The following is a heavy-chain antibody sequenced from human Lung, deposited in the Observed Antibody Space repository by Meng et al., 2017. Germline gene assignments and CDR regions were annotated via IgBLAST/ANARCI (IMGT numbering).Heavy chain of an antibody. J-gene: IGHJ4*02. V-gene: IGHV1-2*06. D-gene: IGHD2-2*01. Sequence: ASVKVSCKASGYTFTGYYMHWVRQAPGQGLEGMGRINPNSGGTNYAQKFQGRVTMTRDTSISTAYMELSRLRSDDTAVYYCAREIVVVPADTEGRDYWGQGTLVTVSS. CDR1: GYTFTGYY. CDR2: INPNSGGT. CDR3: AREIVVVPADTEGRDY.